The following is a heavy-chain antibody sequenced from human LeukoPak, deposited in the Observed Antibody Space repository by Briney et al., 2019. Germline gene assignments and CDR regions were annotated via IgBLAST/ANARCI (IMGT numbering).Heavy chain of an antibody. Sequence: PSETLSLTCTVSGGSISTYYWSWVRQPPGKALEWIGYTYYRGSANYNPSLKSRVTISLDTSKNHFSLKLSAVTAADTAVYYCARAGNYYSSGSYLGFWGQGALVTVSS. J-gene: IGHJ4*02. V-gene: IGHV4-59*01. CDR2: TYYRGSA. D-gene: IGHD3-10*01. CDR1: GGSISTYY. CDR3: ARAGNYYSSGSYLGF.